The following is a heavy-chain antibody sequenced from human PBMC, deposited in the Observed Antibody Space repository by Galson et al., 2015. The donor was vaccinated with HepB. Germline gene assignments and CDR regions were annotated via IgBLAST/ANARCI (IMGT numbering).Heavy chain of an antibody. CDR2: IYHTGNT. J-gene: IGHJ4*02. V-gene: IGHV4-31*02. CDR3: ARDVGRNFFDS. Sequence: GLEWIGYIYHTGNTYYNPSLKSRVAMSVDTSSNQFSLRLSSVTAADTAVYYCARDVGRNFFDSWGQGTLVPVSS. D-gene: IGHD3-10*01.